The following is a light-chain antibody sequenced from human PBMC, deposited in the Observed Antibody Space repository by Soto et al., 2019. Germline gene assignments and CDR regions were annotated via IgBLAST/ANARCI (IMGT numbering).Light chain of an antibody. V-gene: IGKV4-1*01. CDR3: QQYHTTPNT. CDR2: WAS. CDR1: QNLLFSSNNKNS. J-gene: IGKJ2*01. Sequence: DVVMTQSPDSLAVSLGERAAINCKSSQNLLFSSNNKNSLAWYQQKPGQPPKLLIYWASTRESGAPDRFGGSESGRDFTLTISSLRAEDVVVYYCQQYHTTPNTFGQGTKVEIK.